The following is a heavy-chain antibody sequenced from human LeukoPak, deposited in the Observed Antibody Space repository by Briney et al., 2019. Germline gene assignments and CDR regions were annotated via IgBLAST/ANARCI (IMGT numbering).Heavy chain of an antibody. J-gene: IGHJ3*02. Sequence: GGSLRLSCAASGFTFSSYSMNWVRQAPGKGLEWVSYISSSSSSIYYADSVKGRFTISRDNAKNSLYLQINSLRAEDTAVYYCARDSLPNAFDIWGQGTMVTVSS. CDR1: GFTFSSYS. CDR2: ISSSSSSI. CDR3: ARDSLPNAFDI. V-gene: IGHV3-48*04. D-gene: IGHD2-15*01.